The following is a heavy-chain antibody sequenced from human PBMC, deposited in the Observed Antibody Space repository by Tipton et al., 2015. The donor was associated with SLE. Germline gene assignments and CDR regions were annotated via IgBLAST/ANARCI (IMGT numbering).Heavy chain of an antibody. CDR3: ARPGVAGPYYFDY. V-gene: IGHV4-30-2*01. J-gene: IGHJ4*02. CDR1: GGSISSGGYS. D-gene: IGHD6-19*01. Sequence: TLSLTCAVSGGSISSGGYSWSWVRQPPGKGLEWVGEIYHSGNTHYNPSLKSRVTISVDKSKNQFSLKLSSVTAADTAVYYCARPGVAGPYYFDYWGQGTLATVSS. CDR2: IYHSGNT.